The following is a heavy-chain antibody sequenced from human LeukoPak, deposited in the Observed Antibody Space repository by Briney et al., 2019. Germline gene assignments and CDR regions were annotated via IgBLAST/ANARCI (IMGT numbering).Heavy chain of an antibody. CDR2: IYYSGST. Sequence: SETLSLTCTVSGGSISSSSYYWGWIRQPPGKGLEWIGTIYYSGSTYYNPSLKSRVTISVDTSKNQSSLKLSSVTAADTAVYYCARLYDSSFDYWGQGTLVTVSS. D-gene: IGHD3-3*01. CDR3: ARLYDSSFDY. CDR1: GGSISSSSYY. J-gene: IGHJ4*02. V-gene: IGHV4-39*01.